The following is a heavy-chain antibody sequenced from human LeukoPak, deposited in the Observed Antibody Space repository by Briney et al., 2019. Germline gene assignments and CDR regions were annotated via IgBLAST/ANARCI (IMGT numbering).Heavy chain of an antibody. CDR3: ARRSRAGYDDVWESYRYTGLDC. D-gene: IGHD3-16*02. J-gene: IGHJ4*02. Sequence: GGSLRLSCAASGFALRTYETNWVRQAPGKGLEWVSYISNSGGTIYYADSVKGRFTISKDNAKSSLYLHMNSLRVDDTAVYYCARRSRAGYDDVWESYRYTGLDCWGQGGLASV. CDR1: GFALRTYE. CDR2: ISNSGGTI. V-gene: IGHV3-48*03.